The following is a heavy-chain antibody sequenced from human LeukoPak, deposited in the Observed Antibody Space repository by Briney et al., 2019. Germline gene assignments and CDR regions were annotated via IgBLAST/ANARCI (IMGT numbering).Heavy chain of an antibody. CDR2: VYTSGST. J-gene: IGHJ4*02. CDR1: GGSMSYYY. V-gene: IGHV4-4*07. CDR3: ANEVDY. Sequence: SETLSLTCTVSGGSMSYYYWRWVRESAGKGGEWVGRVYTSGSTKDNPSLKSRVTISVDTSNNQFSLKLSSVTAADTAVYYCANEVDYWGQGTLVTVSS.